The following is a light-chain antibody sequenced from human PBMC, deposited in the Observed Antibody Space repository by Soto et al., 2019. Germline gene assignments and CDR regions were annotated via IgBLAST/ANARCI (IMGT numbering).Light chain of an antibody. Sequence: DIQMTQSPSSLSASVGDRFTITCQASQDISNYLNWYQQKPGKAPKLLISDASGLQSGVPSRFSGSGSGTEFTLTISSPQPDDFATYYCQQYGTYPITFGQGTRLETK. CDR1: QDISNY. CDR3: QQYGTYPIT. CDR2: DAS. J-gene: IGKJ5*01. V-gene: IGKV1-39*01.